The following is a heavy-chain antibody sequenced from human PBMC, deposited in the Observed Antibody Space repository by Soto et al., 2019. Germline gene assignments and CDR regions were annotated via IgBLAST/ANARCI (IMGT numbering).Heavy chain of an antibody. D-gene: IGHD6-13*01. J-gene: IGHJ4*02. CDR1: GFTFSGYW. CDR2: ISPDGSEE. CDR3: AKDGAIAAADYFFDY. V-gene: IGHV3-7*01. Sequence: PGGSLRLSCAASGFTFSGYWMTWVRQAPGKGLEGVANISPDGSEEYYADSVKGRFTISRDNSKNTVYLQMNSLRGEDTAVYYCAKDGAIAAADYFFDYWGQGSLVTVSS.